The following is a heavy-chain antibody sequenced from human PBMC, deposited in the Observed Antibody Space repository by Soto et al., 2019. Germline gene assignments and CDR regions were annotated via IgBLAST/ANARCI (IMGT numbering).Heavy chain of an antibody. D-gene: IGHD6-13*01. J-gene: IGHJ4*02. CDR3: ARAGYSSSWYYFDY. CDR2: INPNSGGT. V-gene: IGHV1-2*02. Sequence: RQAPGQGLEWMGWINPNSGGTNYAQKFQGRVTMTRDTSISTAYMELSRLRSDDTAVYYCARAGYSSSWYYFDYWGQGTLVTVSS.